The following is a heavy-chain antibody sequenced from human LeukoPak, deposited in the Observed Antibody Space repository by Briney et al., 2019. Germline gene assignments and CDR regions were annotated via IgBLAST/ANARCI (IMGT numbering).Heavy chain of an antibody. CDR2: ISGSGRTT. CDR1: GFMFTSFA. D-gene: IGHD4-11*01. CDR3: AKDQSYSQYVDYYNGMNV. J-gene: IGHJ6*02. Sequence: PGGSLRLSCAASGFMFTSFAMSSGRQAPGEGLGWISAISGSGRTTYYADSVKGRFTISRDSSKSTLYLQMNSLRADDTAVYYCAKDQSYSQYVDYYNGMNVWGQGTTVTVSS. V-gene: IGHV3-23*01.